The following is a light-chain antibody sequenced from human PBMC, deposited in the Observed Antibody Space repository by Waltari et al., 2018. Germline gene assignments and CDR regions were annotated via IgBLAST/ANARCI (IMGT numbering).Light chain of an antibody. CDR2: DAS. Sequence: EIVLTQSPATLSLSPGDRATLSCRASQSVSSYLAWYQQKPGQAPRLLIYDASNRATGIPARFSGSGSGTDFTITISSLEPEDFAVYYCQQRSNWPPMYTFGQGTKLEIK. CDR3: QQRSNWPPMYT. CDR1: QSVSSY. J-gene: IGKJ2*01. V-gene: IGKV3-11*01.